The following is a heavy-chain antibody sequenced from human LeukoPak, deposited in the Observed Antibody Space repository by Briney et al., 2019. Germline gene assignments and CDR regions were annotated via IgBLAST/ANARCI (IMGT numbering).Heavy chain of an antibody. CDR2: ISGSGYST. J-gene: IGHJ6*03. D-gene: IGHD3-10*01. V-gene: IGHV3-23*01. CDR1: GFSFSIYA. Sequence: QPGGSLRLSCAASGFSFSIYAMSWVRQAPGKGLEWVSGISGSGYSTNYADSVKGRITISRDNSRDTLYLQMNSLRAEDTAVYYCAKDYYGPGTYFYSYSYMDVWGKGTTVTVSS. CDR3: AKDYYGPGTYFYSYSYMDV.